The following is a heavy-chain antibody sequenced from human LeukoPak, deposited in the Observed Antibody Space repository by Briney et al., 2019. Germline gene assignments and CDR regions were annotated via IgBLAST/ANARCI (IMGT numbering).Heavy chain of an antibody. CDR1: GFTFSYYA. CDR3: AKVRSGDIAAALNY. D-gene: IGHD6-13*01. CDR2: ISGSGDNT. V-gene: IGHV3-23*01. J-gene: IGHJ4*02. Sequence: GGSVTLSCAASGFTFSYYAMNWVRQAPGKGLEWVSGISGSGDNTYYADSVKDRFTISRDNSKNTLYLQMSSLRAEDTAVYYCAKVRSGDIAAALNYWGQGTLVPVSS.